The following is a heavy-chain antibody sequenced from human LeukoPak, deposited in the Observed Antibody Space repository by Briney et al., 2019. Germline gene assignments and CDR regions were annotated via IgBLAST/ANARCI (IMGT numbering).Heavy chain of an antibody. Sequence: PSETLSLTCTVSGGSISSSSYYWGWIRQPPWKGLEWVGSIYYSGSTYYNPSLKSRVTISVDTSKNQFSLKLSSVTAADTAVYYCARHLFAAMGNMDVWGKGTTVTISS. V-gene: IGHV4-39*01. CDR2: IYYSGST. CDR3: ARHLFAAMGNMDV. D-gene: IGHD2-2*01. CDR1: GGSISSSSYY. J-gene: IGHJ6*03.